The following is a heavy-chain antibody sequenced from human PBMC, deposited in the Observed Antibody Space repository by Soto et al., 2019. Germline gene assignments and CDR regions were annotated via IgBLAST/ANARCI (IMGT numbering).Heavy chain of an antibody. V-gene: IGHV1-69*13. J-gene: IGHJ4*02. Sequence: SLKVSCNAPGGTFSNYAVSWVRQAPGQGLEWMGGIIPLLYTPSYARKFEETVTIIADESTRKAYMDLAGLRSEDTAVYYCEIRQSYGQSDSWGKGPLVTV. CDR3: EIRQSYGQSDS. CDR1: GGTFSNYA. CDR2: IIPLLYTP. D-gene: IGHD3-16*01.